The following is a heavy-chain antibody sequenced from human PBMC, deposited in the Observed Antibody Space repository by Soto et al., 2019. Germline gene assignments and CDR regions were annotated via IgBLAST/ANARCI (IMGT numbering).Heavy chain of an antibody. V-gene: IGHV3-48*02. Sequence: DVQLVESGGGLVQPGGSLRLSCVVSGFNFNDFSMNWVRQAPGKGLEWISYIRRSSTISYADSVKGRFTISRDNAKNSLYLQMNSLRDEDTAVYYCARDLSWAFDHWGQGALVTVSS. CDR1: GFNFNDFS. J-gene: IGHJ4*02. D-gene: IGHD6-13*01. CDR3: ARDLSWAFDH. CDR2: IRRSSTI.